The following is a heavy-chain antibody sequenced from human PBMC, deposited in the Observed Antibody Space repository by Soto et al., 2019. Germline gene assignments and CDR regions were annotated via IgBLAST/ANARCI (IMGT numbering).Heavy chain of an antibody. D-gene: IGHD6-6*01. CDR3: AASSIASPARWWFDP. J-gene: IGHJ5*02. V-gene: IGHV3-33*01. CDR1: GFTFSSYG. Sequence: QVQLVESGGGVVQPGRSLRLSCAASGFTFSSYGMHWVRQAPGKGLEWVAVIWYDGSNKYYADSVKGRFTISRDNSKNAQNQQMHSLRAEGTAVYYCAASSIASPARWWFDPWGQGTLVTVSS. CDR2: IWYDGSNK.